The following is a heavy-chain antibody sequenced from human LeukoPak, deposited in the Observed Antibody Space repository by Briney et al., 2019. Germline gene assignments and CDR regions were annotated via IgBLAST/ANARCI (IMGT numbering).Heavy chain of an antibody. CDR1: GYTFTGYY. CDR3: ARAGVGFGEPFDP. V-gene: IGHV1-2*04. D-gene: IGHD3-10*01. J-gene: IGHJ5*02. Sequence: ASVKVSCKASGYTFTGYYMHWVRQAPGQGLEWMGWINPNSGGTNYAQKFQGWVTMTRDTSISTAYMELSRLRSDDTAVYYCARAGVGFGEPFDPWGQGTLVTVSS. CDR2: INPNSGGT.